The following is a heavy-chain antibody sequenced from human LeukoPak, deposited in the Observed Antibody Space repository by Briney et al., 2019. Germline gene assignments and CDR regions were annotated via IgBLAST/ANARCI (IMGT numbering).Heavy chain of an antibody. D-gene: IGHD2-15*01. V-gene: IGHV3-15*01. Sequence: PGGSLRLSCAASGFTFSNAWMSWVRQAPGKWLEWVGRINSKTDGGTTEYTAPVKGRFTISRDDSKNTLYLQMNSLRAEDTAVYYCAKSPGLRSYSHFQHWGQGTLVTVSS. J-gene: IGHJ1*01. CDR1: GFTFSNAW. CDR2: INSKTDGGTT. CDR3: AKSPGLRSYSHFQH.